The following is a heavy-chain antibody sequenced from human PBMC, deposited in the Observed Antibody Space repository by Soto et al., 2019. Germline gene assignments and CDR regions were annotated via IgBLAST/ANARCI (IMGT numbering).Heavy chain of an antibody. D-gene: IGHD2-15*01. CDR3: ARDFGGNLPGYYGMDV. CDR2: IYYSGST. V-gene: IGHV4-31*03. J-gene: IGHJ6*02. CDR1: GGSISSGGYY. Sequence: PSETLSLTCTVSGGSISSGGYYWSWIRQHPGKGLEWIGYIYYSGSTYYNPSLKSRVTISVDTSKNQFSLKLSSVTAADTAVYYCARDFGGNLPGYYGMDVWGQGTTVTVSS.